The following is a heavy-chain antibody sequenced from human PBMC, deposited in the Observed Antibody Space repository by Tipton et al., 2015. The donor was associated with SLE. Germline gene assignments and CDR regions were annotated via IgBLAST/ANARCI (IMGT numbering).Heavy chain of an antibody. Sequence: SLRLSCAASGFTFSSYAMHWVRQAPGKGLEWVALISYDGSNKYYADSVKGRFTITRDQSKNTLYLQMNSLRAEDTVVYYCARDGYHNGYNGYCNYWGQGTLVTFSS. J-gene: IGHJ4*02. CDR1: GFTFSSYA. V-gene: IGHV3-30-3*01. CDR2: ISYDGSNK. CDR3: ARDGYHNGYNGYCNY. D-gene: IGHD1-1*01.